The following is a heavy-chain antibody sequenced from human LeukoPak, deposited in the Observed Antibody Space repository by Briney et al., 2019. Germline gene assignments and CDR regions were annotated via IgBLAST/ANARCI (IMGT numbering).Heavy chain of an antibody. CDR3: ARESRPFCPFAY. CDR2: IYYSGSA. J-gene: IGHJ4*02. V-gene: IGHV4-59*01. D-gene: IGHD2-2*01. CDR1: GGSISTYY. Sequence: PSETLSLTCTVSGGSISTYYWTWIRQPPGKGLEWIGYIYYSGSANYNPSLQSRVTISVDMSKNQFSLKLTSVTAADTAVYYCARESRPFCPFAYWGQGVLVTVSS.